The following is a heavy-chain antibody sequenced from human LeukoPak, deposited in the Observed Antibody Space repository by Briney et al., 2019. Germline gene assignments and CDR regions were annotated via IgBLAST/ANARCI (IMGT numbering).Heavy chain of an antibody. J-gene: IGHJ3*02. CDR2: IYTSGST. V-gene: IGHV4-4*07. D-gene: IGHD3-3*01. CDR3: ARSGRVTIFGVAPGDAFDI. Sequence: SETLSLTCTVSGGSISSYYWSWIRQPAGKGLEWIGRIYTSGSTNYNPSLKSRVTMSVDTSKNQFSLKLSSVTAADTAVYYCARSGRVTIFGVAPGDAFDIWAKGQWSPSLQ. CDR1: GGSISSYY.